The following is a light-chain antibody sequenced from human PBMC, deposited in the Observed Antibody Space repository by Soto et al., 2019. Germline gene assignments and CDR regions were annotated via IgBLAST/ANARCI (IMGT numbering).Light chain of an antibody. CDR1: QSVRSSY. Sequence: EIVLTQSPGTLSLSPGERATLSCRASQSVRSSYLAWYQQKPGQAPRLLIYVASSRAPGIPDRFSGSGSGTEFTLTISSLEPDDFAVYYCQQYGSSPWTFGQGTKVEIK. V-gene: IGKV3-20*01. CDR2: VAS. J-gene: IGKJ1*01. CDR3: QQYGSSPWT.